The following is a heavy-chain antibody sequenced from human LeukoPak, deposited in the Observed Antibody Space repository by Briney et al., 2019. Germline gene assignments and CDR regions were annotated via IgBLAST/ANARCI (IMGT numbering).Heavy chain of an antibody. Sequence: PSQTLSLTCTVSGGSISSGGYYWSWIRQHPGKGLEWIGYIYYSGSTYYNPSLKSRVTISVDTSKNRFSLKLSSVTAADTAVYYCARYYDSSGFGLNWFDPWGQGTLVTVSS. CDR1: GGSISSGGYY. CDR2: IYYSGST. CDR3: ARYYDSSGFGLNWFDP. D-gene: IGHD3-22*01. J-gene: IGHJ5*02. V-gene: IGHV4-31*03.